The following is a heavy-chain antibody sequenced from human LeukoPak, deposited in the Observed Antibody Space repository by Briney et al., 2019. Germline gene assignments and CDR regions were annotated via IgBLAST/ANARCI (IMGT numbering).Heavy chain of an antibody. D-gene: IGHD3-10*01. J-gene: IGHJ4*02. CDR1: GYTFTGYY. V-gene: IGHV1-18*04. CDR2: ISAYNGNT. CDR3: ARERGAMVRGVILSDN. Sequence: ASVKVSCKASGYTFTGYYMHWVRQAPGQGLEWMAWISAYNGNTNYAQNFQGRVTLTTDTLTTTAYMELRSLRSDDTAVYYCARERGAMVRGVILSDNWGQGTLVTVSS.